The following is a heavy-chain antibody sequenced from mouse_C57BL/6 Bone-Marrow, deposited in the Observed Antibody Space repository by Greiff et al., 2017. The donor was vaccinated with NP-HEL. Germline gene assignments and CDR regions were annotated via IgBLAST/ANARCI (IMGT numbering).Heavy chain of an antibody. CDR3: AREGSLYFDD. V-gene: IGHV1-76*01. CDR1: GYTFTDYY. J-gene: IGHJ2*01. CDR2: IYPGSGTT. Sequence: VQLQQSGAELVRPGASVKLSCKASGYTFTDYYINWVKQRPGQGLEWIARIYPGSGTTYYNEKFKGKATLTAEKSSSTAYMQLSSLTSEDSAVYFCAREGSLYFDDWGQGTTLTVSS.